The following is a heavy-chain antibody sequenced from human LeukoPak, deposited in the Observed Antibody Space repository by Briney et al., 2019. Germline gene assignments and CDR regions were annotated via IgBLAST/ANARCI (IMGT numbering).Heavy chain of an antibody. J-gene: IGHJ4*02. Sequence: PGGSLRLSCAASGFTFSTYGMNWVRQAPGKGLEWVSAISGRDGNTYYADSVKGRFTISRDNSKNTLYLQMNSLRAEDTAVYYCAKVKRFVYSGSYYYFDYWGQGTLVTVSS. CDR2: ISGRDGNT. CDR3: AKVKRFVYSGSYYYFDY. V-gene: IGHV3-23*01. CDR1: GFTFSTYG. D-gene: IGHD3-10*01.